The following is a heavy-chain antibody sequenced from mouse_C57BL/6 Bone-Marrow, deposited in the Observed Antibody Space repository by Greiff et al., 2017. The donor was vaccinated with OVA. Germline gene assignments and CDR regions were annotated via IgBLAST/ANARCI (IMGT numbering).Heavy chain of an antibody. Sequence: QVQLQQSGAELAKPGASVKLSCKASGYTFTSYWMHWVKQRPGQGLEWIGYINPSSGYTKYNQKFKDKATVTADKSSSTAYMQLSSLTYEDSAVYYCARGDYMFAYWCQGTLVTVSA. V-gene: IGHV1-7*01. J-gene: IGHJ3*01. D-gene: IGHD2-12*01. CDR2: INPSSGYT. CDR1: GYTFTSYW. CDR3: ARGDYMFAY.